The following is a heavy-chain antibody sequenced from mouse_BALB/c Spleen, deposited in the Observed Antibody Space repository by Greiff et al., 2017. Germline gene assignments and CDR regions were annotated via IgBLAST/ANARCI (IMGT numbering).Heavy chain of an antibody. D-gene: IGHD2-2*01. CDR1: GYSITSGYY. CDR3: ARKVYYGYPYFDY. V-gene: IGHV3-6*02. Sequence: EVQLQEPGPGLVKPSQSLSLTCSVTGYSITSGYYWNWIRQFPGNKLEWMGYISYDGSNNYNPSLKNRISITRDTSKNQFFLKLNSVTTEDTATYYCARKVYYGYPYFDYWGQGTTLTVSS. CDR2: ISYDGSN. J-gene: IGHJ2*01.